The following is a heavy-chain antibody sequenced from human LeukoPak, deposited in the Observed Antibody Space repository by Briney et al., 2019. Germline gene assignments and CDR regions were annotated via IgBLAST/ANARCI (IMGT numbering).Heavy chain of an antibody. CDR3: ARVIAVAGTHPGDWYFDL. Sequence: ASVKVSCKASGYTFTSYDINWVRQATGQGLEWMGWMNPNSGDTDYAQNFQGRVTMTRNTSISTAYMELSSLRSEDTAVYYCARVIAVAGTHPGDWYFDLWGRGTLVTVSS. V-gene: IGHV1-8*01. J-gene: IGHJ2*01. D-gene: IGHD6-19*01. CDR2: MNPNSGDT. CDR1: GYTFTSYD.